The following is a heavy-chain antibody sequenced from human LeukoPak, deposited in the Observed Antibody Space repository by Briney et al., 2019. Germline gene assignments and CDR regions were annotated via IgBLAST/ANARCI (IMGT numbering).Heavy chain of an antibody. J-gene: IGHJ4*02. CDR1: GYTFINYY. CDR2: INPSGGST. CDR3: ARDEGSGSYSLYYFDY. Sequence: ASVKVSCKASGYTFINYYIHWVRQAPGQGLEWMGMINPSGGSTTYAQKFQGRVTMTRHMSTSTVYMELSSLRSDDTAVYYCARDEGSGSYSLYYFDYWGQGTLVTVSS. V-gene: IGHV1-46*01. D-gene: IGHD3-10*01.